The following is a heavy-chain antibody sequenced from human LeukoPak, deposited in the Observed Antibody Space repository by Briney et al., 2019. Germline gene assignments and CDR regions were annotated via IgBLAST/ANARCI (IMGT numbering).Heavy chain of an antibody. D-gene: IGHD2-21*02. CDR1: GFTFRNYG. Sequence: GGSLRLSCATSGFTFRNYGMAWVRQAPGKGREWVSSIHTTGGKTYYAESVKGRFTISRDNTKNTLYLQMNSLRAEGTATYFCAKDFRHCPGNDFYGWFGPWGQGTLVTVSS. V-gene: IGHV3-23*01. J-gene: IGHJ5*02. CDR3: AKDFRHCPGNDFYGWFGP. CDR2: IHTTGGKT.